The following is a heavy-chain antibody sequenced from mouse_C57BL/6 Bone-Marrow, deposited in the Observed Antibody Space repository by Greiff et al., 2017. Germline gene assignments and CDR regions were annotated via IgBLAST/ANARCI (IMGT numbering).Heavy chain of an antibody. J-gene: IGHJ1*03. V-gene: IGHV1-81*01. CDR3: ARPYYYGSRWYFDV. CDR1: GYTFTSYG. CDR2: IYPRSGNT. Sequence: VQLQESGAELARPGASVKLSCTASGYTFTSYGISWVKQRTGQGLEWIGEIYPRSGNTYYNEKFKGKATLTADKSSSTAYMELRSLTSEDSAVYFCARPYYYGSRWYFDVWGTGTTVTVSS. D-gene: IGHD1-1*01.